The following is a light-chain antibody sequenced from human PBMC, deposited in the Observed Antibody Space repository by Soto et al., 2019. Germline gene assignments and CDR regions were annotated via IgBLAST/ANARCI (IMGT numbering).Light chain of an antibody. CDR2: AAS. J-gene: IGKJ5*01. V-gene: IGKV1D-12*01. CDR3: QQASSFTLT. CDR1: QGISSW. Sequence: IQMKQYPSSGSASVGDRVTITCGASQGISSWLAWYQQKPGKAPKLLIYAASSLQSGVPSRFSGSASGTYGTLTISSLQPEDFTPYYCQQASSFTLTFGQGTRLEI.